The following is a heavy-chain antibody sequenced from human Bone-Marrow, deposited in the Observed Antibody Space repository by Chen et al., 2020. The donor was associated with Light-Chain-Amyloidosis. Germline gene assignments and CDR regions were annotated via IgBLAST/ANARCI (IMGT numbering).Heavy chain of an antibody. CDR1: GDSFNSNA. V-gene: IGHV1-69*06. D-gene: IGHD3-10*01. CDR3: VGSRRTVCLVRVVILDH. CDR2: IIPMIGTP. Sequence: SGAEVKRPGSSVKLSCKASGDSFNSNAVSWVLQAPGQGLEWMGGIIPMIGTPSNAPKFHGSVTFTADKXXXXVXMXXXXXXXXXXXXXXCVGSRRTVCLVRVVILDHWGQGTLVGVSS. J-gene: IGHJ4*02.